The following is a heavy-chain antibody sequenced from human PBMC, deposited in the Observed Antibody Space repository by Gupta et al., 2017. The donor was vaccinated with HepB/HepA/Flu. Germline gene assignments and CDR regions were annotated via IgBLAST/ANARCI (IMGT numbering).Heavy chain of an antibody. CDR1: GFTFSNYW. D-gene: IGHD2-2*01. CDR2: INSDGSST. J-gene: IGHJ4*02. V-gene: IGHV3-74*01. CDR3: VRFDCSSSSCTQGDF. Sequence: ESGGGLVQPGGSLRLSCAASGFTFSNYWMHWVRQAPGKGLVWVSRINSDGSSTSYADSVKGRFTISRDNAKNMLYLQMNSLRADDTAVYYCVRFDCSSSSCTQGDFWGQGTLVNVSS.